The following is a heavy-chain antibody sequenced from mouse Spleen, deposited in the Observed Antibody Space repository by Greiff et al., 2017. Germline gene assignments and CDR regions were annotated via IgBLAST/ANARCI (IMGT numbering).Heavy chain of an antibody. CDR1: GFNIKDDY. V-gene: IGHV14-4*01. D-gene: IGHD2-4*01. J-gene: IGHJ3*01. CDR2: IDPENGDT. Sequence: VQLQQSGAELVRPGASVKLSCTASGFNIKDDYMHWVKQRPEQGLEWIGWIDPENGDTEYASKFQGKATITADTSSNTAYLQLSSLTSEDTAVYYCTTMITAWFAYWGQGTLVTVSA. CDR3: TTMITAWFAY.